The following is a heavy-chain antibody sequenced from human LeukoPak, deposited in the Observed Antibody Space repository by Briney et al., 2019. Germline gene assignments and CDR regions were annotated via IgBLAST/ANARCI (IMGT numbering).Heavy chain of an antibody. V-gene: IGHV3-66*04. J-gene: IGHJ3*01. D-gene: IGHD4-23*01. Sequence: GGSLRLSCAASGFTVSSNYMSWVRQAPGKGLEWVSVIYSGGSTYYADSVKGRFTISRDNSKNTLYLQMNSLRAEDTAVYYCARHDYHSNSDAFDVWGQGTMVTVSS. CDR3: ARHDYHSNSDAFDV. CDR2: IYSGGST. CDR1: GFTVSSNY.